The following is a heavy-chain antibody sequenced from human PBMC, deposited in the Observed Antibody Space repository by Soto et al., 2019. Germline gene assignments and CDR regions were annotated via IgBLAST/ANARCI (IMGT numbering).Heavy chain of an antibody. CDR1: GFTFSSYA. Sequence: LTCAASGFTFSSYAMSWVRQAPGKGLEWVSAISGSGGSTYYADSVKGRFTISRDNSKNTLYLQMNSLRAEDTAVYYCATLERFLEWLLAPIDYYYYMDVWGKGTTVTVSS. CDR2: ISGSGGST. V-gene: IGHV3-23*01. CDR3: ATLERFLEWLLAPIDYYYYMDV. D-gene: IGHD3-3*01. J-gene: IGHJ6*03.